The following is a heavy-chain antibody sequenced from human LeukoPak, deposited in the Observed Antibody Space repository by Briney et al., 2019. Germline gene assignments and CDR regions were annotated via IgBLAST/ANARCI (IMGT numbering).Heavy chain of an antibody. D-gene: IGHD6-13*01. CDR3: ARPLKQQLVRGSWFDP. V-gene: IGHV4-34*01. Sequence: SETLSLTCAVYGGSFSGYYWSWIRQPPGKGLEWIGEINHSGSTNYNPSPKSRVTISVDTSKNQFSLKLSSVTAADTAVYYCARPLKQQLVRGSWFDPWGQGTLVTVSS. CDR2: INHSGST. CDR1: GGSFSGYY. J-gene: IGHJ5*02.